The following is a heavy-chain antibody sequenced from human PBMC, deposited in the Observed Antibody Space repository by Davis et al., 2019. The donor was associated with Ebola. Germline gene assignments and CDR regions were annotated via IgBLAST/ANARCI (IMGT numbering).Heavy chain of an antibody. J-gene: IGHJ4*02. Sequence: GGSLRLSCAASGFTFSHLGMHWVRQAPGKGLEWVAVISYDGSNKYYADSVKGRFTISRDNSKNTLYLQMNSLRAEDTAVYYCAKGQWLRWDFVGGFYWGQGTLVTVSS. CDR3: AKGQWLRWDFVGGFY. CDR1: GFTFSHLG. CDR2: ISYDGSNK. V-gene: IGHV3-30*18. D-gene: IGHD5-12*01.